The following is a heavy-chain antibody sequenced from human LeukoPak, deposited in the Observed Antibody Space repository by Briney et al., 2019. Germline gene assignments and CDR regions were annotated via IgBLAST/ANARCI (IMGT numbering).Heavy chain of an antibody. D-gene: IGHD6-6*01. CDR1: GDSVSINSAA. CDR3: ARDRAARYQFDP. J-gene: IGHJ5*02. V-gene: IGHV6-1*01. Sequence: SQTLSLTFAISGDSVSINSAAWNWVRQSPSRGLEWLGSTYYRSKWYNDYAVSVKSRITISPDTSKNQFSLQLTSVTPEDTAVYYCARDRAARYQFDPWGQGTLVTGSS. CDR2: TYYRSKWYN.